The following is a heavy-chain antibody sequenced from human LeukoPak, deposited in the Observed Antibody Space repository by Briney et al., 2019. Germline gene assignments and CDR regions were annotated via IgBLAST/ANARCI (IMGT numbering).Heavy chain of an antibody. J-gene: IGHJ4*02. CDR3: AKDPAKDSSGYYLGLDY. CDR1: GDSISGSPYY. D-gene: IGHD3-22*01. Sequence: SETLSLTCSVSGDSISGSPYYWAWIRQTPGKDFEWIGSIYHKGNTYYNPSLKSRVVISVDTSKNQFSLKLASLTAADTAVYYCAKDPAKDSSGYYLGLDYWGQGTLVTVSS. CDR2: IYHKGNT. V-gene: IGHV4-39*02.